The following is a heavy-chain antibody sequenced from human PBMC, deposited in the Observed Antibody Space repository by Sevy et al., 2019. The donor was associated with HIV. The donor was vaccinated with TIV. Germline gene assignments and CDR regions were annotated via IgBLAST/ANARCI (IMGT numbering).Heavy chain of an antibody. J-gene: IGHJ5*02. CDR3: ARGGTSLFAP. Sequence: SETLSLTCSVSGGSGGSISDYNWSWIRKPPGKGLEWIGYIDYSRSTKFNPSLKSRVTISVDTSKNQFSLKLTSVTAADTAVYYCARGGTSLFAPWGQGTLVTVSS. CDR2: IDYSRST. D-gene: IGHD2-15*01. CDR1: GGSGGSISDYN. V-gene: IGHV4-59*01.